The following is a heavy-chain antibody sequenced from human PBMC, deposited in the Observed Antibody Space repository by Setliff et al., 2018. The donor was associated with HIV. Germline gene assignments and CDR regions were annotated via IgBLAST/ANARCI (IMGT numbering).Heavy chain of an antibody. CDR3: ARLSKYYDFWTPNY. D-gene: IGHD3-3*01. CDR1: GYTFTNYW. Sequence: PGETLKISCKASGYTFTNYWVGWVRQMPGNGLEWVGLIWPDDSDTIYSPSFQGQVTLSADKSITTVYLQWSSLEAPDTAMYYCARLSKYYDFWTPNYWDQGTLVTVSS. CDR2: IWPDDSDT. V-gene: IGHV5-51*01. J-gene: IGHJ4*02.